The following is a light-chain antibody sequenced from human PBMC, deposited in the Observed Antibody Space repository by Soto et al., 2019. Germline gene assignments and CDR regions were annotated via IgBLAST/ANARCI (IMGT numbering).Light chain of an antibody. J-gene: IGKJ4*01. V-gene: IGKV3-11*01. CDR2: DAS. CDR1: QSIGSY. Sequence: EIALTQSPATLSLSPGERATLSCRASQSIGSYLAWYQQIPGQAPRLLIYDASNRATGIPVRFSGSGSGTDFTLTISSLEPEGFAVYYCQQRSDWPTPTFGGGTKVEIK. CDR3: QQRSDWPTPT.